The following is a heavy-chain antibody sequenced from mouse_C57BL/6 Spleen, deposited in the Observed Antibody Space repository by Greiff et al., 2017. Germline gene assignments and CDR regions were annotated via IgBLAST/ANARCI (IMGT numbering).Heavy chain of an antibody. V-gene: IGHV1-59*01. CDR3: ARWSITTAPYAMDY. Sequence: QVQLQQPGAELVRPGTSVKLSCKASGYTFTSYWMHWVKQRPGQGLEWIGVIDPSDSYTNYNQKFKGKATLTVDTSSSTAYMQLSSLTSEDSAVYYCARWSITTAPYAMDYWGQGTSVTVSS. J-gene: IGHJ4*01. D-gene: IGHD1-1*01. CDR2: IDPSDSYT. CDR1: GYTFTSYW.